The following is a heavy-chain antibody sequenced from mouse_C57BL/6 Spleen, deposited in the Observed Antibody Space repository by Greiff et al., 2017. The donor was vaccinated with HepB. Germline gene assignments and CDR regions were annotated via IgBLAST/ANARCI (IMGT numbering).Heavy chain of an antibody. Sequence: DVHLVESGGGLVQPGGSLKLSCAASGFTFSDYYMYWVRQTPEKRLEWVAYISNGGGSTYYPDTVKGRFTISRDNAKNTLYLQMSRLKSEDTAMYYCARQAYYYGSSYVFDYWGQGTTLTVSS. CDR1: GFTFSDYY. CDR3: ARQAYYYGSSYVFDY. CDR2: ISNGGGST. J-gene: IGHJ2*01. V-gene: IGHV5-12*01. D-gene: IGHD1-1*01.